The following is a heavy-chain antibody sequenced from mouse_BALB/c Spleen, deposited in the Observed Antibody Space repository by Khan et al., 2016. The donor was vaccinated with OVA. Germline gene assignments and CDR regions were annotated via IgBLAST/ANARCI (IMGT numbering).Heavy chain of an antibody. CDR2: IWAGGST. CDR1: GFSLTSYG. CDR3: ARDTTVESYWYFDV. Sequence: QVQLKESGPGLVAPSQSLSITCTVSGFSLTSYGVHWVRQPPGKGLEWLGVIWAGGSTNYNSALLSRLSISKDNSKSHVFLKMNSLQTDDTDMYYCARDTTVESYWYFDVWGAGTTVTVSS. D-gene: IGHD1-1*01. J-gene: IGHJ1*01. V-gene: IGHV2-9*02.